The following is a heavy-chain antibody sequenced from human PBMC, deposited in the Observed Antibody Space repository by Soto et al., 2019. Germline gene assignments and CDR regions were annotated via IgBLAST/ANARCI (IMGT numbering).Heavy chain of an antibody. J-gene: IGHJ4*02. CDR3: ARVSSIAARPFDY. D-gene: IGHD6-6*01. CDR1: GFTFSSYW. Sequence: EVQLVESGGGLVQPGGSLRLSCAASGFTFSSYWMSWVRQAPGKGLEWMANIKQDGSEKYYVDSVKGRFTISRDNAKNSLYLQMNSLRAEDTAVYYCARVSSIAARPFDYWGQGTLVTVSS. V-gene: IGHV3-7*01. CDR2: IKQDGSEK.